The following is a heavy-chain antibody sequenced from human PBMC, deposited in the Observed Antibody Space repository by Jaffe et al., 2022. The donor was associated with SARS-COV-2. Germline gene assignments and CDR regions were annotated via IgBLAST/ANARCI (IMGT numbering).Heavy chain of an antibody. CDR3: ATGVGFGEPFDY. Sequence: QVQLVQSGAEVKKPGSSVKVSCKASGGTFSSYAISWVRRAPGQGLEWMGGIIPLFGTPTYAQKFQGRVTITADESTTTAYMELSSLRSEDTAVYYCATGVGFGEPFDYWGQGTLVTVSS. J-gene: IGHJ4*02. V-gene: IGHV1-69*01. D-gene: IGHD3-10*01. CDR1: GGTFSSYA. CDR2: IIPLFGTP.